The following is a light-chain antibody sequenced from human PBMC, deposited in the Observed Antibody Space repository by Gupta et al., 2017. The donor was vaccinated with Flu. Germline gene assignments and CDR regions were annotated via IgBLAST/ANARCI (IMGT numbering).Light chain of an antibody. CDR1: QNVLYISNNKNY. Sequence: NCKSSQNVLYISNNKNYLAWYQQKPGQPPKLLISWASTRESGVPDRFSGSGSGTDFTLTISSLQAEDVAVYYCQQYYTTPWTFGQGTSVEIK. V-gene: IGKV4-1*01. CDR2: WAS. CDR3: QQYYTTPWT. J-gene: IGKJ1*01.